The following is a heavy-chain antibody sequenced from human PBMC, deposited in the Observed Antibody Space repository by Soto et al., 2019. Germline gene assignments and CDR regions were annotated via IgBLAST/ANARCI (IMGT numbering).Heavy chain of an antibody. CDR1: GGSISSGGYS. CDR2: IYYSGST. CDR3: ARTGADGYNDPFLDY. Sequence: SETLSLTCAVSGGSISSGGYSWSWIRQPPGKGLEWIGYIYYSGSTYYNPSLKSRVTISVDRSKNQFSLKLSSVTAADTAVYYCARTGADGYNDPFLDYWGQGTLVTASS. V-gene: IGHV4-30-2*01. D-gene: IGHD5-12*01. J-gene: IGHJ4*02.